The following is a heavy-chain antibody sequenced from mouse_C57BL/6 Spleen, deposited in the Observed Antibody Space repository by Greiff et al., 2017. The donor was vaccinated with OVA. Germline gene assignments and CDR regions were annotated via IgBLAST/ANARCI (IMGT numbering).Heavy chain of an antibody. CDR2: IDPSDSET. CDR3: ARYDGYYAFAY. J-gene: IGHJ3*01. V-gene: IGHV1-52*01. CDR1: GYTFTSYW. Sequence: QVQLQQPGAELVRPGSSVKLSCKASGYTFTSYWMHWVKQRPIQGLEWIGNIDPSDSETHYNQKFKDKATLTVDKSSSTAYMQLSSLTSEDSAVYYCARYDGYYAFAYWGQGTLVTVSA. D-gene: IGHD2-3*01.